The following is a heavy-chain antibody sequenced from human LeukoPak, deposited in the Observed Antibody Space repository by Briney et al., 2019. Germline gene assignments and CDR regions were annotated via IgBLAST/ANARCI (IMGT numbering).Heavy chain of an antibody. CDR2: INHSGST. Sequence: SETLSLTCTVSGGSISSYYWSWIRQPPGKGLEWIGEINHSGSTNYNPSLKSRVTISVDTSKNQFSLKLSSVTAADTAVYYCARGNTDFWSGYGNWFDPWGQGTLVTVSS. CDR1: GGSISSYY. J-gene: IGHJ5*02. V-gene: IGHV4-34*01. CDR3: ARGNTDFWSGYGNWFDP. D-gene: IGHD3-3*01.